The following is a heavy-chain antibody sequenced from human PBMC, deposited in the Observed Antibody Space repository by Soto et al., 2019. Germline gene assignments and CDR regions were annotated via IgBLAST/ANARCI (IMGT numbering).Heavy chain of an antibody. Sequence: QVQLVQSGAEVKKPGASVRVYCKASGYTFTSYYIHWVRQAPGHGPEWMGMISPSSGGTDYAQKFQGRVTMTRDTSTSTGFRELGRLRSEDTAVYYCTRSIITTAGTDACDLWGQGTLVTVSS. J-gene: IGHJ3*01. D-gene: IGHD6-13*01. V-gene: IGHV1-46*03. CDR2: ISPSSGGT. CDR3: TRSIITTAGTDACDL. CDR1: GYTFTSYY.